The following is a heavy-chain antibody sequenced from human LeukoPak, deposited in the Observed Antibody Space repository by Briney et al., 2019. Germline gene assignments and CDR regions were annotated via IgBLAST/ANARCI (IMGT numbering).Heavy chain of an antibody. V-gene: IGHV1-69*13. CDR3: ARSAGTGYNWFDP. Sequence: SVKVSCKASGGTFSSYAISWMRQAPGQGLEWMGGIIPIFGTANYAQKFQGRVTITADESTSTAYMELSSLRSEDTAVYYCARSAGTGYNWFDPWGQGTLVTVSS. CDR1: GGTFSSYA. D-gene: IGHD6-13*01. CDR2: IIPIFGTA. J-gene: IGHJ5*02.